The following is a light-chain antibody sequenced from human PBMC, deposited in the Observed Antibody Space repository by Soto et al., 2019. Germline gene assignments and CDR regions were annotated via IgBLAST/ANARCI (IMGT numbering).Light chain of an antibody. CDR2: DAS. J-gene: IGKJ5*01. Sequence: EIVLTQSPATLCLSPGERGTLSCRASQSVSTYLAWYQQKPGQAPRRLIYDASNRATGIPARFSGSGSGTDFTLTISSLEPEDFAIYYCQQRYNWPPITFGQGTRLEIK. V-gene: IGKV3-11*01. CDR3: QQRYNWPPIT. CDR1: QSVSTY.